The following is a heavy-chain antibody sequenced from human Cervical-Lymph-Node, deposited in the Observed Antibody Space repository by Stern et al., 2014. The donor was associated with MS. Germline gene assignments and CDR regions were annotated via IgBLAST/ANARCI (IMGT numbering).Heavy chain of an antibody. Sequence: EVQLVESGGGLVQPGRSLRLSCAASGFTFDDYDMYWVRQAPGKGLEYVSPISWHSVRIGYGDCVTGRFTISRANARNSVFLQMNRLRFEDTALDYCVKDLGPRGDSYGALDLWGQGTLVTVSS. J-gene: IGHJ5*02. D-gene: IGHD4-17*01. CDR3: VKDLGPRGDSYGALDL. CDR2: ISWHSVRI. CDR1: GFTFDDYD. V-gene: IGHV3-9*01.